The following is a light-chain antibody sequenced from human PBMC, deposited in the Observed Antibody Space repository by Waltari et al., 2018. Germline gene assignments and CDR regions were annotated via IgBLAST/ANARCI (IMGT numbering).Light chain of an antibody. Sequence: DIELTQSPSFLSASVRDRVTITCRASQDISSYLDWYQQKPGKAPKLLIYAASTLQSGVPSSFSGSGSGTEFTLTISSLQPEDFATYYCQQLNVYPFTFGPGTEVDVK. V-gene: IGKV1-9*01. CDR3: QQLNVYPFT. J-gene: IGKJ3*01. CDR2: AAS. CDR1: QDISSY.